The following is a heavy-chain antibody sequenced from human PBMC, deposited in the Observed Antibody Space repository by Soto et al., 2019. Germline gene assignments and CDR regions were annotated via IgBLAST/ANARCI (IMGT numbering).Heavy chain of an antibody. V-gene: IGHV4-34*01. CDR1: GGSFSGYY. J-gene: IGHJ4*02. Sequence: QVQLQQWGAGLLKPSETLSLTCAVYGGSFSGYYWSWIRQSPGTGLEWIGDINYTGGTNYNPSLKSRVTISVDTSKNQFSLNLTAVTAADTAVYYCARQGSATTDYWGQGTRVTVSS. D-gene: IGHD1-1*01. CDR2: INYTGGT. CDR3: ARQGSATTDY.